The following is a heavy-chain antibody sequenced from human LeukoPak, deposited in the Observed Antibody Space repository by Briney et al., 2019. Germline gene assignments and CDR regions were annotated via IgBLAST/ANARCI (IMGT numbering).Heavy chain of an antibody. V-gene: IGHV3-64*01. CDR3: ARGGYCSGGSCYATFEY. Sequence: GGSLRLSCAASGFTFSSYAMHWVRQAPGKGLEYVSAISSNGGSTYYANSVKGRFTISRDNSKNTLYLQMGSLRAEDMAVYYCARGGYCSGGSCYATFEYWGQGTLVTVSS. CDR1: GFTFSSYA. D-gene: IGHD2-15*01. J-gene: IGHJ4*02. CDR2: ISSNGGST.